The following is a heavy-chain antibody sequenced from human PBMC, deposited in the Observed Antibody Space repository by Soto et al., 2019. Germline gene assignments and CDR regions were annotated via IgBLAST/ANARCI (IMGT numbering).Heavy chain of an antibody. CDR1: GYSFTSYW. Sequence: GESLKISCKGSGYSFTSYWIGWVRQMPGKGLEWMGIIYPGDSDTRYSPSFQGQVTISADKSISTAYLQWSSLKASDTAMYYCARHQAYYYDRSGYTPDYWGQGTLVTVSS. CDR2: IYPGDSDT. J-gene: IGHJ4*02. D-gene: IGHD3-22*01. V-gene: IGHV5-51*01. CDR3: ARHQAYYYDRSGYTPDY.